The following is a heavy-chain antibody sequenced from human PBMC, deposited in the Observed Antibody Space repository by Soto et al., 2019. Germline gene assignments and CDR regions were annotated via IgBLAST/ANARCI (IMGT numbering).Heavy chain of an antibody. D-gene: IGHD3-22*01. Sequence: GGSLRLSCAASGFTFSSYAMHWVRQAPGKGLEWVAVISYDGSNKYYADSVKGRFTISRDNSKNKLYLQMNSLRAEDTAVYYCARDAEDTIVVVMSMWQGGHYFDYWGQGTLVTVSS. CDR1: GFTFSSYA. V-gene: IGHV3-30-3*01. CDR3: ARDAEDTIVVVMSMWQGGHYFDY. J-gene: IGHJ4*02. CDR2: ISYDGSNK.